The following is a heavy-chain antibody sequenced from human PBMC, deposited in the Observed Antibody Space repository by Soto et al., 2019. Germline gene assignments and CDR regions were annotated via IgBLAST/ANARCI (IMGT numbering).Heavy chain of an antibody. Sequence: SETLSLTCTVSGGSISSYYWSWIRQPPGKGLEWIGYIYYSGSTNYNPSLKSRVTISVDTSKNQFSLKLSSVTAADTAVYYCGRRGKGVGGSGSYHYYYYYMDVWGKGTTVTVSS. CDR2: IYYSGST. V-gene: IGHV4-59*08. D-gene: IGHD3-10*01. CDR1: GGSISSYY. CDR3: GRRGKGVGGSGSYHYYYYYMDV. J-gene: IGHJ6*03.